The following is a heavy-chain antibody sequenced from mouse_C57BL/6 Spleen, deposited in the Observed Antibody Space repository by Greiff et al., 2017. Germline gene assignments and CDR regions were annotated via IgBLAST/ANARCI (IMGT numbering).Heavy chain of an antibody. J-gene: IGHJ2*01. D-gene: IGHD1-1*01. CDR3: ARELTTVVATGYFDY. Sequence: QVQLKESGAELARPGASVKMSCKASGYTFTSYTMHWVKQRPGQGLEWIGYINPSSGYTKYNQKFKDKATLTADKSSSTAYMQLSSLTSEDSAVYYCARELTTVVATGYFDYWGQGTTLTVSS. CDR1: GYTFTSYT. V-gene: IGHV1-4*01. CDR2: INPSSGYT.